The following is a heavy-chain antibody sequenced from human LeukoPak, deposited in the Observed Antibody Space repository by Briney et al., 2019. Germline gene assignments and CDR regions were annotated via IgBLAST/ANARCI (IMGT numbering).Heavy chain of an antibody. CDR3: ATPSNPGRDPFDY. CDR2: IYHSGST. J-gene: IGHJ4*02. Sequence: SETLSLTCTVSGDSISSGGYYWSWIRQPPGKGLEWIGYIYHSGSTYYNPSLKSRVTISVDRSKNQFSLKLSSVTAADTAVYYCATPSNPGRDPFDYWGQGTLVTVSS. V-gene: IGHV4-30-2*01. D-gene: IGHD2-8*02. CDR1: GDSISSGGYY.